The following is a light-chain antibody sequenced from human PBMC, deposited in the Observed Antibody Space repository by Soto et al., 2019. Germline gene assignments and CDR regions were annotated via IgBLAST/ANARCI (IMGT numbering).Light chain of an antibody. V-gene: IGKV3-15*01. Sequence: EVVMTQSPATLSVSPGERATLSCRASQSVSSDLAWYQHKAGQAPRLLIYGASSRATGIPARFSGSGSGTEFTLTISSLQSEDVAVYYCQHYKNRPLTFGGGTKVDIK. CDR1: QSVSSD. CDR3: QHYKNRPLT. CDR2: GAS. J-gene: IGKJ4*01.